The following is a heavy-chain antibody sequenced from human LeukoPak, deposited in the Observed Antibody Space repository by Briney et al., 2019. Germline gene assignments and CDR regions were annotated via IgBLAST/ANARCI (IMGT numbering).Heavy chain of an antibody. V-gene: IGHV1-2*02. CDR3: ASESIAVAGTSDYYYYYGMDV. CDR1: GYTFTGYY. CDR2: INPNSGGT. D-gene: IGHD6-19*01. J-gene: IGHJ6*02. Sequence: ASVKVSCKASGYTFTGYYMHWVRQAPGQGLEWMGWINPNSGGTNYAQKFQGRVTMTRDTSISTAYMELSRLRSDDTAVYHCASESIAVAGTSDYYYYYGMDVWGQGTTVTVSS.